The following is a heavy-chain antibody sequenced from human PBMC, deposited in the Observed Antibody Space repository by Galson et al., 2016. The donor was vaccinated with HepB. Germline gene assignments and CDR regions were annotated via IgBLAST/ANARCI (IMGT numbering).Heavy chain of an antibody. V-gene: IGHV2-5*02. Sequence: PALVKPTQTLTPTCTFSGFSFITSEVAVGWIRQPPGQALEWLALIYWDNDKRFSPSLRSRLALTKDPSKNQVVLTMTNVDLVDKATYYCPQYLYGSTFSFDYWGQGILVTVSS. CDR2: IYWDNDK. D-gene: IGHD3-10*01. J-gene: IGHJ4*02. CDR1: GFSFITSEVA. CDR3: PQYLYGSTFSFDY.